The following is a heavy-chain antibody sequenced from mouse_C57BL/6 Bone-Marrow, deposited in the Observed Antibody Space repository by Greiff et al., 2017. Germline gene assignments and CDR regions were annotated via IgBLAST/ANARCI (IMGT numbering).Heavy chain of an antibody. Sequence: VQLKQSGAELVRPGASVKLSCTASGFNIKDDYMHWVKQRPEQGLEWIGWIGPENGETAYASKFQGKATITADTSANTAYLQLSSLTSEDTAVYYCTTHDGYSYYFDYWGQGTTLTVSS. CDR3: TTHDGYSYYFDY. J-gene: IGHJ2*01. V-gene: IGHV14-4*01. CDR2: IGPENGET. CDR1: GFNIKDDY. D-gene: IGHD2-3*01.